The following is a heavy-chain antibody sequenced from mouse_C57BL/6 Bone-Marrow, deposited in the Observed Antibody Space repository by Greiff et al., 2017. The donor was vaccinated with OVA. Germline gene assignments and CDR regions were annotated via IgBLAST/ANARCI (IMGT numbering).Heavy chain of an antibody. CDR2: IWWDDDK. J-gene: IGHJ3*01. V-gene: IGHV8-8*01. CDR1: GFSLSTFGMG. Sequence: QVQLKESGPGILQPSQTLSLTCSFSGFSLSTFGMGVGWIRQPSGKGLEWLAHIWWDDDKYYNPALKSRLTISKDTSKNQVFLKIANVDTADTATYYCARSGRGPYGNYDAYWGQGTLVTVSA. D-gene: IGHD2-1*01. CDR3: ARSGRGPYGNYDAY.